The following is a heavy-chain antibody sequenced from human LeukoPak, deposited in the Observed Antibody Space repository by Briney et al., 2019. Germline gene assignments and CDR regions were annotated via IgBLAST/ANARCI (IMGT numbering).Heavy chain of an antibody. CDR1: GYIFTSYW. CDR2: IYPGDSDT. V-gene: IGHV5-51*01. D-gene: IGHD3-3*01. J-gene: IGHJ4*02. CDR3: ARHLSRTYYDFWRGSDAPFDY. Sequence: GESLKISCKGSGYIFTSYWISWVRQMPGKGLEWMGIIYPGDSDTRYSPSFQGQVTISADKSISTAYLQWSSLKASDTAMYYCARHLSRTYYDFWRGSDAPFDYWGQGTLVTVSS.